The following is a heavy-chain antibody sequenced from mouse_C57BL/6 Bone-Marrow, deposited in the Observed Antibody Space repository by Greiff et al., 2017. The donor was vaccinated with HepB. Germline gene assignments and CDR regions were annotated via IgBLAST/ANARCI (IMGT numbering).Heavy chain of an antibody. V-gene: IGHV5-9-1*02. CDR1: GFTFSSYA. CDR3: TNTTVVAPFAY. J-gene: IGHJ3*01. Sequence: EVKLVESGEGLVKPGGSLKLSCAASGFTFSSYAMSWVRQTPENRLEWVAYISSGGDYIYYADTVKGRFTISRDNARNTLYLQMSSLKSEDTAMYYCTNTTVVAPFAYWGQGTLVTVSA. D-gene: IGHD1-1*01. CDR2: ISSGGDYI.